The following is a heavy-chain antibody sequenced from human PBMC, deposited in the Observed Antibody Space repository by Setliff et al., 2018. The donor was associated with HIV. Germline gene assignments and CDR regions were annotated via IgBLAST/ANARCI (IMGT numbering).Heavy chain of an antibody. V-gene: IGHV5-51*01. J-gene: IGHJ6*02. CDR1: GYSFTSYW. CDR3: ARFGFGELPYYYGMDV. CDR2: IYPSDSDT. Sequence: GESLKISCKGSGYSFTSYWISWVRQMPGKGLEWMGIIYPSDSDTKYSPSFQGQVTFSVDKSINTAYLRWRSLKASDTARNYCARFGFGELPYYYGMDVWGQGTTVTVSS. D-gene: IGHD3-10*01.